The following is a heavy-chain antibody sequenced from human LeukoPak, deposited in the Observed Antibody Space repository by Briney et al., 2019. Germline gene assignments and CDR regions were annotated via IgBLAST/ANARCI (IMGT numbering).Heavy chain of an antibody. Sequence: GGSLRLSCAASGFTFSSYAMSWVRQAPGKGLEWVSAISGSGGSTYYADSVKGQFTISRDNSKNTLYLQMNSLRAEDTAVYYCAKTGGRFLEWFDSFDYWGQGTLVTVSS. V-gene: IGHV3-23*01. CDR2: ISGSGGST. CDR3: AKTGGRFLEWFDSFDY. D-gene: IGHD3-3*01. J-gene: IGHJ4*02. CDR1: GFTFSSYA.